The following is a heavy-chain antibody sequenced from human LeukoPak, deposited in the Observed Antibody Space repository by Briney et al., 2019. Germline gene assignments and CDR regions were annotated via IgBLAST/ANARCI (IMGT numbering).Heavy chain of an antibody. CDR1: GGSITNTNY. D-gene: IGHD6-13*01. CDR2: VNLQGST. Sequence: PSETLSLTCGVSGGSITNTNYWPWVRQPQGKGLEWIGEVNLQGSTNYNPPLMGRVAISVDTSENHISLQLTSVTAADTAVYYCARDLRTLYSRENFSWFDPWGQGTLVTVSS. CDR3: ARDLRTLYSRENFSWFDP. J-gene: IGHJ5*02. V-gene: IGHV4-4*02.